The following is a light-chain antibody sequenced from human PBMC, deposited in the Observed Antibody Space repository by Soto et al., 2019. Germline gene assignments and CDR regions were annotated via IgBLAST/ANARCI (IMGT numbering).Light chain of an antibody. CDR3: QQYNNWPYT. V-gene: IGKV3-15*01. Sequence: EIVLTQSPGILSLSAGERATLSCRASQPIASNVAWYQQRPGQPPRLLIFGASTRASDVPDGFTGSGSGTQFTLTIASLHSEDFAVYFCQQYNNWPYTFGQGTKVNIK. CDR2: GAS. J-gene: IGKJ2*01. CDR1: QPIASN.